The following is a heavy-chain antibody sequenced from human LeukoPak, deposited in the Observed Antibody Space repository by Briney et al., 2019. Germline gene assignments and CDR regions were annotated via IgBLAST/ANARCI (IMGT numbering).Heavy chain of an antibody. CDR1: GFTFSSYG. CDR3: AKGVAVAGTHAFDI. J-gene: IGHJ3*02. CDR2: IWYDGSNK. D-gene: IGHD6-19*01. Sequence: GGSLRLSCAASGFTFSSYGVHWVRQAPGKGLEWVAVIWYDGSNKYYADSVKGRFTISRDNSKNTLYLQVNSLRAEDTAVYYCAKGVAVAGTHAFDIWGQGTMVTVSS. V-gene: IGHV3-33*06.